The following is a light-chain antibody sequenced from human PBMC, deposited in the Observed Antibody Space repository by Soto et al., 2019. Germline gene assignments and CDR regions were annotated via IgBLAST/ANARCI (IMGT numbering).Light chain of an antibody. CDR2: LNSDGSH. Sequence: QSVLTQSPSASASLGASVMLTCTLSSGHSSYAIAWHQQQPEKGPRYLMKLNSDGSHSKGDGIPDRFSGSSSGAERYLTISSLQSEDEADYYCQTWGTGIRVFGGGTKLTVL. J-gene: IGLJ2*01. V-gene: IGLV4-69*01. CDR1: SGHSSYA. CDR3: QTWGTGIRV.